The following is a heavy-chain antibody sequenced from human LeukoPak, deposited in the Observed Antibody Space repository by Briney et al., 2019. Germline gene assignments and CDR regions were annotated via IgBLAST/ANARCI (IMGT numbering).Heavy chain of an antibody. CDR3: ASRSSNYYYYGMDV. V-gene: IGHV5-51*01. D-gene: IGHD6-6*01. CDR2: TYPGDSDT. J-gene: IGHJ6*02. Sequence: GESLKISCKGSGYRFTSYWIGWVRQMPGKGLEWMGITYPGDSDTRYSPSFQGQVTISVDKTISTAYLQWSSLKASDTAMYYCASRSSNYYYYGMDVWGQGTTVTVSS. CDR1: GYRFTSYW.